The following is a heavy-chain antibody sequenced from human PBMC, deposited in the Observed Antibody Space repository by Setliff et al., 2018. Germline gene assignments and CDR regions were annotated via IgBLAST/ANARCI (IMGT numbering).Heavy chain of an antibody. V-gene: IGHV1-46*01. J-gene: IGHJ6*03. Sequence: ASVKVSCKASGYTFTSYYIHWVRQAPGQGLERMGIINPSDGSTTYAQKFQGRVTVTRDTSTSTVYMELSSLRSEDTAVYYCAGGLQRTSGYFYYYYMGVWGKGTTVTVS. CDR2: INPSDGST. CDR1: GYTFTSYY. CDR3: AGGLQRTSGYFYYYYMGV.